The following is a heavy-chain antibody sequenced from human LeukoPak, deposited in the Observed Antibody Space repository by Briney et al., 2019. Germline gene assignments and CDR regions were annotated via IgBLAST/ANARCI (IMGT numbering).Heavy chain of an antibody. CDR3: IEARHKYLATVWTGPYYGLDV. J-gene: IGHJ6*02. Sequence: PGGSLRLSCTASGFIFSGSWMAWIRQAPGKGLEWVAIIKKDGSEKYYVDSMKGRFIISRDNAKNSLFLQMNSLRAEDTAVYYCIEARHKYLATVWTGPYYGLDVWGQGTTVTVSS. CDR2: IKKDGSEK. D-gene: IGHD2/OR15-2a*01. V-gene: IGHV3-7*03. CDR1: GFIFSGSW.